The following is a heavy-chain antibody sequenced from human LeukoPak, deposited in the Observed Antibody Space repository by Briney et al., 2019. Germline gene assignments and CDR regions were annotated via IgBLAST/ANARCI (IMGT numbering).Heavy chain of an antibody. D-gene: IGHD1-7*01. J-gene: IGHJ3*02. V-gene: IGHV4-39*07. CDR1: GGSISSSSYY. CDR2: IYYSGST. CDR3: ASSWDYASAFDI. Sequence: SETLSLTCTVSGGSISSSSYYWGWIRQPPGKGLEWIGSIYYSGSTYYNPSLKSRVTMSVDTSKNQFSLKLSSVTAVDTAVYYCASSWDYASAFDIWGQGTMVTVSS.